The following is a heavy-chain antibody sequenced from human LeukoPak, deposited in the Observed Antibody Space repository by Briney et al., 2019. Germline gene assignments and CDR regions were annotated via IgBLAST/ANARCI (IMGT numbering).Heavy chain of an antibody. D-gene: IGHD2-8*01. Sequence: GGSLRLSCAASGFTFSSYAMSWVRQAPGKGLEWVSAISGSGGSTYYADSVKGRFTISRDNAKNTLYLQMNSLRAEDTAVYYCAREYCANGVCYSGTWGQGTLVTVYS. J-gene: IGHJ5*02. CDR1: GFTFSSYA. V-gene: IGHV3-23*01. CDR2: ISGSGGST. CDR3: AREYCANGVCYSGT.